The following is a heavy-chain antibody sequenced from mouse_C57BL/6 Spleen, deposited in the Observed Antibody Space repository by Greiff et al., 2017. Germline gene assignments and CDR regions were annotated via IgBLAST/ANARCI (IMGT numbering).Heavy chain of an antibody. D-gene: IGHD1-1*01. CDR3: ARFTVESYYVDY. CDR1: GYTFTDYN. CDR2: INPNNGGT. V-gene: IGHV1-18*01. Sequence: EVQLQQSGPELVKPGASVKIPCKASGYTFTDYNMDWVKQSHGKSLEWIGDINPNNGGTIYNQKFKGKATLTVDKSSSTAYMELRSLTSEDTAVYYCARFTVESYYVDYWGQGTTLTVSS. J-gene: IGHJ2*01.